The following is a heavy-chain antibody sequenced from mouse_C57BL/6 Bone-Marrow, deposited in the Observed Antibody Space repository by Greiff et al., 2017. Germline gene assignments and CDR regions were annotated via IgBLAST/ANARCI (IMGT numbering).Heavy chain of an antibody. V-gene: IGHV1-55*01. J-gene: IGHJ3*01. D-gene: IGHD1-1*01. CDR1: GYTFTSYW. CDR2: IYPGSGST. Sequence: VQLQQPGAELVKPGASVKMSCKASGYTFTSYWITWVKQRPGQGLEWIGDIYPGSGSTNYNEKFKSKATLTVDTSSSTAYMQLSSLTSEDSAVYYGARYYYGSSYEFAYWGQGTLVTVSA. CDR3: ARYYYGSSYEFAY.